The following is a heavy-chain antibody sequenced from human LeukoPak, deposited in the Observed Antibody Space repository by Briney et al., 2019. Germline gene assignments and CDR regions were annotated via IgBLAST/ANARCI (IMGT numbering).Heavy chain of an antibody. CDR2: ISGSGGST. J-gene: IGHJ3*02. Sequence: TGGSLRLSCAASGFTFSSYAMSWVRQAPGKGLVWVSAISGSGGSTYYADSVKGRFTISRDNSKNTLYLQMNSLRAEDTAVYYCAKYRITMIVVGGAFDIWGQGTMVTVSS. CDR1: GFTFSSYA. D-gene: IGHD3-22*01. CDR3: AKYRITMIVVGGAFDI. V-gene: IGHV3-23*01.